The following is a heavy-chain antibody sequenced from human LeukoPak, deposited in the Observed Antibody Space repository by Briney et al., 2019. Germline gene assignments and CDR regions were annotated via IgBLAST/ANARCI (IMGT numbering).Heavy chain of an antibody. CDR3: ARDYPSMVRGVIITGLDAFDI. J-gene: IGHJ3*02. CDR2: INQDGGEK. Sequence: GGSWRFSVEASGFTFINYGISWVRKAPGKGREGLASINQDGGEKYYVDSVKGRFTISRDNAKNTLYLQMNSLRAEDTAVYYCARDYPSMVRGVIITGLDAFDIWGQGTMVTVSS. CDR1: GFTFINYG. D-gene: IGHD3-10*01. V-gene: IGHV3-7*01.